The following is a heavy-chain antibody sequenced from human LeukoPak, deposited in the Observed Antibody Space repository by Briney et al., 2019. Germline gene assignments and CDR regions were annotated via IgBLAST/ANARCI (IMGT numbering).Heavy chain of an antibody. V-gene: IGHV3-66*01. CDR3: AELGITMIGGV. J-gene: IGHJ6*04. D-gene: IGHD3-10*02. Sequence: PGGSLRLSCEASGFNVNVAYLSWVRQAPGKGLEWVSLINSVGSAYYADSVKGRFTISRDMSKNILYVQMNSLTTEDTAVYYCAELGITMIGGVWGKGTTVTISS. CDR2: INSVGSA. CDR1: GFNVNVAY.